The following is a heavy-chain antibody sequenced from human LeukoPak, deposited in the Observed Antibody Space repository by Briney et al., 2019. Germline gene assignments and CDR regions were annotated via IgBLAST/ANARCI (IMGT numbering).Heavy chain of an antibody. J-gene: IGHJ4*02. D-gene: IGHD2-15*01. Sequence: GGSLRLSCAASGFTFVNYGFHWVRQAPVKALEWVAFISYNGNQKYGDSVKGRFTISRDNSKNTLYLQMNSLRAGDAAVYYCAKAPVTTCSGAYCYPFDYWSQGTLVTVSS. CDR2: ISYNGNQ. V-gene: IGHV3-30*18. CDR3: AKAPVTTCSGAYCYPFDY. CDR1: GFTFVNYG.